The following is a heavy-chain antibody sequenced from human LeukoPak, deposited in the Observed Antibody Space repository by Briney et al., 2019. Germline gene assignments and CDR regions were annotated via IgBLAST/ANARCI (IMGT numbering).Heavy chain of an antibody. D-gene: IGHD2-2*02. V-gene: IGHV3-9*01. CDR2: ISWNSGSI. J-gene: IGHJ4*02. Sequence: PGRSLRLSCAASGFTFDDYAMHWVRQAPGKGLEWVSGISWNSGSIGYADSVEGRFTISRDNAKNSLYLQMNSLRAEDAAVYYCARSSISSSYTYWGQGTLVTVSS. CDR1: GFTFDDYA. CDR3: ARSSISSSYTY.